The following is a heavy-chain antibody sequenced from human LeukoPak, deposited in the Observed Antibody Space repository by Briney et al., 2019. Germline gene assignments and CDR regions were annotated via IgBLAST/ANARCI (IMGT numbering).Heavy chain of an antibody. CDR2: INHSGST. CDR1: GGSFSGYY. J-gene: IGHJ4*02. Sequence: PSETLSLTCAVYGGSFSGYYWSWICQPPGKGLEWIGEINHSGSTNYNPSLKSRVTISVDTSKNQFSLKLSSVTAADTAVYYCARTKGLWFGELLAFDYWGQGTLVTVSS. V-gene: IGHV4-34*01. D-gene: IGHD3-10*01. CDR3: ARTKGLWFGELLAFDY.